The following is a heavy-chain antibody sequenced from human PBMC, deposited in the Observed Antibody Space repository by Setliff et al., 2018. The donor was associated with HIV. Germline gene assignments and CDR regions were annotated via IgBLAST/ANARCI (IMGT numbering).Heavy chain of an antibody. Sequence: GASVKVSCKASGYTFTSYGISWVRQAPGQGLEWMGWISAYNGNTNYAQKLQGRVTMTTDTSTSTAYMELRSLRSDDTAIYYCVKEYHTEVTDTRVANYFDYWGQGTLVTVSS. J-gene: IGHJ4*02. D-gene: IGHD4-4*01. CDR2: ISAYNGNT. V-gene: IGHV1-18*01. CDR3: VKEYHTEVTDTRVANYFDY. CDR1: GYTFTSYG.